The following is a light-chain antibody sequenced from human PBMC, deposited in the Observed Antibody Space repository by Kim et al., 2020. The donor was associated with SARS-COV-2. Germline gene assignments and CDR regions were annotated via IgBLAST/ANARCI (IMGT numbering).Light chain of an antibody. CDR3: QVWDSSSDHV. Sequence: VAPGRTTGSTSWGSDNVIESVDWYQQKTGRAPVLVIHNDGNRPSGIPERCSGSNSGNTATLTISRVEAGDEADYYCQVWDSSSDHVFGTGTKVTVL. CDR1: DNVIES. V-gene: IGLV3-21*04. CDR2: NDG. J-gene: IGLJ1*01.